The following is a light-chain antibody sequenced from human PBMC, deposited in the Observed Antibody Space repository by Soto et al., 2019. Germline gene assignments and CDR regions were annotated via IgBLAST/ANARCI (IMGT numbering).Light chain of an antibody. J-gene: IGKJ1*01. CDR2: EAS. CDR1: QSVSSY. CDR3: QQRSDWPWT. V-gene: IGKV3-11*01. Sequence: IVLMQSPATLCWAGGERGPRCCRASQSVSSYLAWYQQKPGQARRLLMYEASNRATGITARFSGGGSGTDFTITISSLEPEDFAVYYCQQRSDWPWTFGQGTQVEIK.